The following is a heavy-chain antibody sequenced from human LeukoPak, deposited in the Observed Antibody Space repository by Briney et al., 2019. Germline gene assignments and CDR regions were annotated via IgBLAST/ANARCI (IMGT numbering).Heavy chain of an antibody. D-gene: IGHD6-19*01. CDR1: GGSFSGDY. CDR2: IYYSGST. J-gene: IGHJ3*02. Sequence: SETLSLTCTVYGGSFSGDYGSWMRQPPGKGLEWIGYIYYSGSTNYNPSLKSRVTISVDTSKNQFSLKLSSVTAADTAVYYCARRIIAVAGFDDAFDIWGQGTMVTVSS. V-gene: IGHV4-59*01. CDR3: ARRIIAVAGFDDAFDI.